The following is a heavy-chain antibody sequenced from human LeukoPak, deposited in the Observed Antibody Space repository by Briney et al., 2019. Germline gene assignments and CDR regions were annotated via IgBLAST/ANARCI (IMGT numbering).Heavy chain of an antibody. CDR2: IYTSGNT. CDR1: GGSISSYY. D-gene: IGHD6-19*01. Sequence: SETLSLTCTVSGGSISSYYWSWIRQPAGKGLEWIGRIYTSGNTNYNPSLKGRVTISVDTSKNQFSLKLSSVTAADTAVYYCARDSSGWPPRWGYWGQGTLVTVSS. CDR3: ARDSSGWPPRWGY. V-gene: IGHV4-4*07. J-gene: IGHJ4*02.